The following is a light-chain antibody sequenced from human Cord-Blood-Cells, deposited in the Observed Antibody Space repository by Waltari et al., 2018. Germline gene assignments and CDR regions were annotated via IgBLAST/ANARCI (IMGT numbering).Light chain of an antibody. CDR3: QQRYSTPWT. V-gene: IGKV1-39*01. CDR2: AAS. CDR1: RSLRSY. Sequence: LKCTQPPSYLIRTLGPKVTITCRASRSLRSYLNWYQQKPGKAPKRLIYAASSWQSGVPSRFSGSGSETDFTLTISRLQPEDCSTYYCQQRYSTPWTFGQGTKVEIK. J-gene: IGKJ1*01.